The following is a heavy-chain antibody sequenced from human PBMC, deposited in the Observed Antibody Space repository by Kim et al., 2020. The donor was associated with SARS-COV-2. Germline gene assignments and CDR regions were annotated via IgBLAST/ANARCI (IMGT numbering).Heavy chain of an antibody. Sequence: SETLSLTCAVYGGSFSGYYWSWIRQPPGKGLEWIGEINHSGSTNYNPSLKSRVTISVDTSKNQFSLKLSSVTAADTAVYYCARGPIQLWLVKAGWFDPWGQGTLVTVSS. D-gene: IGHD5-18*01. CDR2: INHSGST. CDR3: ARGPIQLWLVKAGWFDP. V-gene: IGHV4-34*01. CDR1: GGSFSGYY. J-gene: IGHJ5*02.